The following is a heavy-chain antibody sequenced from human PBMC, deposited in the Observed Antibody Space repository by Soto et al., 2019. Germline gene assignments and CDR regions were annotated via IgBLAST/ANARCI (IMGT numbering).Heavy chain of an antibody. CDR2: ISYDGSNK. Sequence: QVQLVESGGGVVQPGRSLRLSCAASGFTFSSYGMHWVRQAPGKGLEWVAVISYDGSNKYYADSVKGRFTISRDNSKNTLYLQMKSLRAEDTAVYYCAKDVVVGATPGLGDYYYYYGMDVWGQGTTVTVSS. D-gene: IGHD1-26*01. V-gene: IGHV3-30*18. J-gene: IGHJ6*02. CDR1: GFTFSSYG. CDR3: AKDVVVGATPGLGDYYYYYGMDV.